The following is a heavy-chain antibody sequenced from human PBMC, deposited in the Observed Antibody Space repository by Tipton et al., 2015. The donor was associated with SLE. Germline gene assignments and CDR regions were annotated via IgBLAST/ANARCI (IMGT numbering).Heavy chain of an antibody. D-gene: IGHD1-26*01. CDR1: GGSISSGGYY. V-gene: IGHV4-39*07. CDR3: ARDPSRYSGSQSPFDY. J-gene: IGHJ4*02. Sequence: LRLSCTVSGGSISSGGYYWSWIRQHPGKGLEWIGSIYYSGSTYYNPSLKSRVTISVDTSKNQFSLKLSSVTAADTAVYYCARDPSRYSGSQSPFDYWGQGTLVTVSS. CDR2: IYYSGST.